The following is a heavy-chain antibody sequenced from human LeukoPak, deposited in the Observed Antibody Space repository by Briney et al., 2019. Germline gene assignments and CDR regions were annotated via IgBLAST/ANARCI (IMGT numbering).Heavy chain of an antibody. V-gene: IGHV4-59*08. Sequence: PSETLSLTCTVSGGSISSYYWSWIRQSPGKGLVCIGYIYYSGSTNYNPSLKSRVTISADTSKNQFSLKLSSVTAADTAVYYCARLKRRYSYGPFDYWGQGTLVTVSS. CDR2: IYYSGST. CDR1: GGSISSYY. D-gene: IGHD5-18*01. J-gene: IGHJ4*02. CDR3: ARLKRRYSYGPFDY.